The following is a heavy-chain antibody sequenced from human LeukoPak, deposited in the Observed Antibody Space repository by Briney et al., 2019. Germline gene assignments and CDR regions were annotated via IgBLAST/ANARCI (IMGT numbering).Heavy chain of an antibody. CDR2: VYPGDSDT. CDR3: ARPLTPVINTGCYFDL. Sequence: GESLKISCKISGYNFTNYWIGWVRHMPGKGLEWMGIVYPGDSDTRYSPSFRGQVTISADKSITTAYLQWSSLKASDTAMYYCARPLTPVINTGCYFDLWGRGTLVTVSS. J-gene: IGHJ2*01. V-gene: IGHV5-51*01. CDR1: GYNFTNYW. D-gene: IGHD4-17*01.